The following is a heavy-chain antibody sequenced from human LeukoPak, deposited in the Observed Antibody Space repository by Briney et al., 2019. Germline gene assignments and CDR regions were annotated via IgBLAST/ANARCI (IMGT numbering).Heavy chain of an antibody. CDR3: ARRHYDTSGYVLDY. V-gene: IGHV3-48*01. D-gene: IGHD3-22*01. Sequence: VGSLRLSCAASGFTFSSYIMNWVRQAPGKGLEWVSYISGSSSTIYYADSVKGRFTISRDNAKNSLYLQMNSLRAEDTAVYYCARRHYDTSGYVLDYWGQGTLVTVSS. CDR2: ISGSSSTI. J-gene: IGHJ4*02. CDR1: GFTFSSYI.